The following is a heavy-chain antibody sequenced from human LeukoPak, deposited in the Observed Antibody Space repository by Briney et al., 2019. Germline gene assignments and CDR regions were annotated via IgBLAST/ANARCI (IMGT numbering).Heavy chain of an antibody. Sequence: PGGSLRLSCAASGFTFSSYAMSWVRQPPGKGLEWIGEINHSGSTNYNPSLKSRVTISVDTSKNQFSLKLSSVTAADTAVYYCARCSSSWYQGPGAFDIWGQGTMVTVSS. V-gene: IGHV4-34*01. CDR2: INHSGST. D-gene: IGHD6-13*01. CDR3: ARCSSSWYQGPGAFDI. J-gene: IGHJ3*02. CDR1: GFTFSSYA.